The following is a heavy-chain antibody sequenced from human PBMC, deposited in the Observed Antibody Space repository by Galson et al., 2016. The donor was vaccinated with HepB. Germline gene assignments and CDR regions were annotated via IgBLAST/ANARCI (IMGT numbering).Heavy chain of an antibody. CDR3: ARDNGSYSTPAGY. Sequence: SVKVSCKASGYTFTNYYMHWVRQAPGQGLEWMGIINPGGGITSYAQKFQGRVTMTRDTSTRTVYMELSSLRSEDTAIYYCARDNGSYSTPAGYWGQGTLVTVSS. CDR1: GYTFTNYY. CDR2: INPGGGIT. J-gene: IGHJ4*02. D-gene: IGHD1-26*01. V-gene: IGHV1-46*01.